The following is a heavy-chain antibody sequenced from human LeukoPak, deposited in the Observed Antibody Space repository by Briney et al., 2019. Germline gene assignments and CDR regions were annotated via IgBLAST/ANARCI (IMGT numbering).Heavy chain of an antibody. Sequence: SETLSLTCTVSGGSISPYYWSWIRQPPGKGLEWIGYFFYSGSTNYNPSLKSRVIISIDTSKNQISLSLSSVTAADTAVYYCVRGPYGASISKWFDPWGQGTQVIVSP. CDR3: VRGPYGASISKWFDP. CDR2: FFYSGST. V-gene: IGHV4-59*01. CDR1: GGSISPYY. J-gene: IGHJ5*02. D-gene: IGHD4/OR15-4a*01.